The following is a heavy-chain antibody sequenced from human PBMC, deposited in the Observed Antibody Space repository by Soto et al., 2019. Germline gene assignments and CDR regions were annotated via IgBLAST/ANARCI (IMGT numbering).Heavy chain of an antibody. V-gene: IGHV1-18*01. J-gene: IGHJ4*02. CDR3: ARGGTYYDPSTTYSEFGLGEDDY. CDR1: GYTFTNRG. Sequence: QVQLVQSGAEVKKPGASVKVSCKASGYTFTNRGITWVRQAPGQGLDWMGWISAYNGFTTYAQKFQRRVNMTTDTYTTTACMDLRSLRSDDTAVYYCARGGTYYDPSTTYSEFGLGEDDYWGQGTLVPVSS. CDR2: ISAYNGFT. D-gene: IGHD3-10*01.